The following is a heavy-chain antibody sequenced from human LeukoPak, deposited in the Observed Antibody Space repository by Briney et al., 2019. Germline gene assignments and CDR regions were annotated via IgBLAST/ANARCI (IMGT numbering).Heavy chain of an antibody. CDR2: IRNKAYGGTI. CDR3: SRILGRSWSGGFDY. CDR1: GFTFDDYA. D-gene: IGHD3-10*01. Sequence: GGSLRLSCTASGFTFDDYAMSWFRQAPGKGLEWVGFIRNKAYGGTIEYAASVKGRFTISRDDSESTAYLQKNSLKTEDTAVYYCSRILGRSWSGGFDYWGQGTLVTVSS. J-gene: IGHJ4*02. V-gene: IGHV3-49*03.